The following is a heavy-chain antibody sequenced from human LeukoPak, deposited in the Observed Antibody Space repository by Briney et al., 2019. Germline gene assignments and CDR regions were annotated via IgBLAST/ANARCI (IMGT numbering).Heavy chain of an antibody. J-gene: IGHJ6*02. Sequence: ASVKVSCKASGYTFTSYGISWVRQAPGQGLEWMGWISAYNGNTNYAQKLQGRVTMTTDTSTSTAYMELRSLRSDDTAVYYRAREVKRGYSYGLLDYYGMDVWGQGTTVTVSS. CDR2: ISAYNGNT. V-gene: IGHV1-18*01. CDR1: GYTFTSYG. D-gene: IGHD5-18*01. CDR3: AREVKRGYSYGLLDYYGMDV.